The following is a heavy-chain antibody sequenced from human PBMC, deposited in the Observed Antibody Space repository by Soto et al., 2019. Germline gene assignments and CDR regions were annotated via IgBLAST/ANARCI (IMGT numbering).Heavy chain of an antibody. V-gene: IGHV4-34*01. CDR3: VSCRVSLGLLSRGLHYMDV. CDR2: INHSGST. J-gene: IGHJ6*03. Sequence: SETLSLTCAVYGGSFSGYYWSWIRQPPGKGLEWIGEINHSGSTNYNPSLKSRVTISVDTSKNQFSLKLSSVIAADTAVYYCVSCRVSLGLLSRGLHYMDVWGEGTTVTVSS. CDR1: GGSFSGYY. D-gene: IGHD1-26*01.